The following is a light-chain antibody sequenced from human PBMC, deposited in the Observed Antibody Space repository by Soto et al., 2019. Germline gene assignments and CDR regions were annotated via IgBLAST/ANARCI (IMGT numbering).Light chain of an antibody. J-gene: IGLJ1*01. CDR2: DVS. CDR3: CSSAGIFYV. Sequence: QSALTTPRSVSGSPGQSVAISCTGTSSDVGAYNYVSWYQKHPGKAPKLIIYDVSKRPSGVPDRFSGSKSGNTASLTISGLQAEDEADYYRCSSAGIFYVFGTGTKVTVL. V-gene: IGLV2-11*01. CDR1: SSDVGAYNY.